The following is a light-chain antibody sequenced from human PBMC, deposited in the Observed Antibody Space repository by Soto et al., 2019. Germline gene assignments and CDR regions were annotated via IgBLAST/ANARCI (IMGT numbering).Light chain of an antibody. CDR3: PDCGRWPST. CDR1: QSVDRY. CDR2: DAY. Sequence: EVVLTPSPDTLSLSPGVPASLSCRASQSVDRYVAWYHQQLGQAPRLLIYDAYTRATAVGDRFTGGGSAGDFSLTITSLEPEGFGVYDWPDCGRWPSTFGLGP. V-gene: IGKV3-11*02. J-gene: IGKJ2*02.